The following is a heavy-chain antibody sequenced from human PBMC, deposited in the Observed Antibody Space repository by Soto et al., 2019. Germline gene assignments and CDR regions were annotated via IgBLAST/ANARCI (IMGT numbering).Heavy chain of an antibody. CDR1: GFTFSSYG. D-gene: IGHD6-19*01. V-gene: IGHV3-33*01. J-gene: IGHJ4*02. CDR3: ARARGGGYSGWYPPSWFDY. CDR2: IWYDGSNK. Sequence: GGSLRLSCAASGFTFSSYGMHWVRQAPGKGLEWVAVIWYDGSNKYYADSVKGRFTISRDNSKNTLYLQMNSLRAEDTAVYYCARARGGGYSGWYPPSWFDYWGQGTLVTVSS.